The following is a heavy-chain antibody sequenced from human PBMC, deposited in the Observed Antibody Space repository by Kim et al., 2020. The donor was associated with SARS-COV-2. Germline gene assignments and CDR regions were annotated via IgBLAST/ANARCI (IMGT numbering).Heavy chain of an antibody. CDR3: AKDSESSGYYLGTHAFDI. V-gene: IGHV3-23*01. Sequence: KGRFTISRDNSKNTLYLQMNSLRAEDTAVYYCAKDSESSGYYLGTHAFDIWGQGTMVTVSS. J-gene: IGHJ3*02. D-gene: IGHD3-22*01.